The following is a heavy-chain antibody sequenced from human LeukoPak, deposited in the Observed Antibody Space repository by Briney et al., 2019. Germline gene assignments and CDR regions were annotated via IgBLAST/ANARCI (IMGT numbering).Heavy chain of an antibody. CDR1: GGTFSSYA. Sequence: SVKVSCKASGGTFSSYAISWVRQAPGQGLEWMGGIIPIFGTANYAQKFQGRVTITTDESTSTAYMELSSLRSEDTAIYYCARARGSGSYYGHDYYYYHYMDVWGKGTTVTVSS. V-gene: IGHV1-69*05. D-gene: IGHD3-10*01. J-gene: IGHJ6*03. CDR2: IIPIFGTA. CDR3: ARARGSGSYYGHDYYYYHYMDV.